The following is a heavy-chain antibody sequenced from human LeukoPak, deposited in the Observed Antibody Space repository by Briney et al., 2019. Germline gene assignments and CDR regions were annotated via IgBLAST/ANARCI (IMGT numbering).Heavy chain of an antibody. CDR3: ASLYYFDRSRGWNY. CDR2: IYYSGST. D-gene: IGHD3-22*01. Sequence: SETLSLTCAVYGGSFSGYYWGWIRQPPGKGLEWIGSIYYSGSTYYNSSLKSRVTISVDTSKNQFSLKLSSVTAADTAVYYCASLYYFDRSRGWNYWGQGTLVTVSS. J-gene: IGHJ4*02. V-gene: IGHV4-39*01. CDR1: GGSFSGYY.